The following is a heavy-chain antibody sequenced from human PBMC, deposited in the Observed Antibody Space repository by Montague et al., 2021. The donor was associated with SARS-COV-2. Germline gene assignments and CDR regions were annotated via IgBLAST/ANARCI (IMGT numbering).Heavy chain of an antibody. CDR2: INHSGST. CDR1: GGSFSGYY. D-gene: IGHD4-17*01. V-gene: IGHV4-34*01. Sequence: SETLSLTCAVYGGSFSGYYWSWIRQPPGKGLEWIGEINHSGSTNYNPSLKSRVTISVDTSKNQFSLKLSSVTAADTAVYYCARGRPVTTFYYYYGMDVWGQGTTGT. J-gene: IGHJ6*02. CDR3: ARGRPVTTFYYYYGMDV.